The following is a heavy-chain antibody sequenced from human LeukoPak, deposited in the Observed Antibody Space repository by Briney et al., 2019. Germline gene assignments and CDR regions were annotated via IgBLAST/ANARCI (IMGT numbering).Heavy chain of an antibody. CDR1: GGSISSSSYY. CDR2: IYTSAHT. V-gene: IGHV4-61*02. Sequence: PSETLSLTCTVSGGSISSSSYYWSWIRQPAGKGLEWIGRIYTSAHTNYNPSLKSRVSISVDTSKNQFSLKVNSVTAADTAVYYCARGTYYFDYWGQGTLVTVSS. CDR3: ARGTYYFDY. J-gene: IGHJ4*02.